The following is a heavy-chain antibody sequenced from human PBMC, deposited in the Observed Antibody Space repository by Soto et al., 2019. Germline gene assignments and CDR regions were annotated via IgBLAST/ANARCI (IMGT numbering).Heavy chain of an antibody. CDR3: ARGSAYTTPWSFDQ. V-gene: IGHV1-18*01. J-gene: IGHJ4*02. Sequence: QVQLVQSGAEVKKPGASVRVSCKASGYTFTRYGISWVRQAPGLGLEWMGWISGYNGNTKEAQKFQGRVTMTTDTAANTAHMELRGLRSDDTAVYYCARGSAYTTPWSFDQWGQGTLVTVSS. D-gene: IGHD2-2*02. CDR1: GYTFTRYG. CDR2: ISGYNGNT.